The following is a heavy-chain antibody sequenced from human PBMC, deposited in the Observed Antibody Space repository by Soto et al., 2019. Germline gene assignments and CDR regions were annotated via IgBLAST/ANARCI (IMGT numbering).Heavy chain of an antibody. CDR3: ARDRYDILTGYPTNWFDP. CDR2: IYYSGSP. Sequence: WTWIRQHPGKGLEWIGYIYYSGSPYYNPSLKSRVTMSVDTSKDQFSLNLSSLTAADTAVYYCARDRYDILTGYPTNWFDPWGQGTLVTVSS. J-gene: IGHJ5*02. V-gene: IGHV4-31*02. D-gene: IGHD3-9*01.